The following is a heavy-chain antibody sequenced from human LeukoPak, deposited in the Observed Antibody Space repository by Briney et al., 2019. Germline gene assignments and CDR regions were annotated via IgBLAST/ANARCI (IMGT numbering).Heavy chain of an antibody. CDR2: VSGSSDAT. Sequence: GGSLRLSCAVSGFSFSSYAMSWIRQAPGKGLEWVSLVSGSSDATFYADSVKGRFTISRDNSQNTLFLQMNNLRAGDTAVYYCAKDYYPNAYYHYYIMDVWGQGTTVTVSS. CDR3: AKDYYPNAYYHYYIMDV. D-gene: IGHD3-10*01. J-gene: IGHJ6*02. CDR1: GFSFSSYA. V-gene: IGHV3-23*01.